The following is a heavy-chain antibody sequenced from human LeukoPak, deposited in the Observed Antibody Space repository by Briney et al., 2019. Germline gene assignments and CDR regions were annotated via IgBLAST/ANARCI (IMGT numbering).Heavy chain of an antibody. V-gene: IGHV3-30*04. Sequence: QPGGSLRLSCAASGFTFSSYAMHWVRQAPGKGLEWVAVISYDGSNKYYADSVKGRFTISRDNSKNTLYLQMNSLRSEDTAVYYCARGGQQLVLPPIYFDYWGQGTLVTVSS. CDR3: ARGGQQLVLPPIYFDY. D-gene: IGHD6-13*01. J-gene: IGHJ4*02. CDR1: GFTFSSYA. CDR2: ISYDGSNK.